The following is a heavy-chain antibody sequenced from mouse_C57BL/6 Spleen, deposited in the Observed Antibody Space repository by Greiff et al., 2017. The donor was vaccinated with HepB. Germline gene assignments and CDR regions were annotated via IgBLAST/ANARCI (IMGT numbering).Heavy chain of an antibody. J-gene: IGHJ2*01. V-gene: IGHV1-50*01. CDR3: AKGNDDDVYFDY. Sequence: VQLQQSGAELVKPGASVKLSCKASGYTFTSYWMQWVKQRPGQGLEWIGEIDPSDSYTNYNQKFKGKATLTVDTSSSTAYMQLSSLTSEDSAVYYCAKGNDDDVYFDYWGQGTTLTVSS. CDR1: GYTFTSYW. D-gene: IGHD2-4*01. CDR2: IDPSDSYT.